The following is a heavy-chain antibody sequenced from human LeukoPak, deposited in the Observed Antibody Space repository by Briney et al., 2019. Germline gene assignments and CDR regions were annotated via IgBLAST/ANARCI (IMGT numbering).Heavy chain of an antibody. V-gene: IGHV4-34*01. Sequence: SETLSLTCAVYGGSFSGYYWSWIRQPPGKGLEWIGSIYHSGSTYYNPSLKSRVTISVDTSKSQFSLKLSSVTAADTAVYYCASGMVRGVSSQHPFDYWGQGTLVTVS. CDR2: IYHSGST. D-gene: IGHD3-10*01. CDR1: GGSFSGYY. CDR3: ASGMVRGVSSQHPFDY. J-gene: IGHJ4*02.